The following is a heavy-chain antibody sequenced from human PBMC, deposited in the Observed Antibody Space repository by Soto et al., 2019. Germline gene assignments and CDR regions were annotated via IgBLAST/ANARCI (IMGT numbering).Heavy chain of an antibody. CDR2: IYYSGST. J-gene: IGHJ4*02. Sequence: SETLSLTCTVSGGSISSYYWSWIRQPPGKGLEWIGYIYYSGSTNYNPSLKSRVTISVDTSKNQFSLKLSSVTAADTAVYYCARSALGTHFDYWGQGTLVTVSS. CDR3: ARSALGTHFDY. CDR1: GGSISSYY. D-gene: IGHD1-1*01. V-gene: IGHV4-59*01.